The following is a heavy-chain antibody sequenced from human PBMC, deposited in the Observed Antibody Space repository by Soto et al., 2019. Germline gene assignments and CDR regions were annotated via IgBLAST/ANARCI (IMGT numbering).Heavy chain of an antibody. Sequence: VQLVQSGAEVKKPGSSVKVSCKASGGTFSSYAISWVRQAPGQGLEWMGGIIPIFGTANYAQKFQGRVTITADESTSTAYMEVSSLRSEETAVYYCASRSSDSSGYYLEAFDIWGQGTMVTVSS. CDR1: GGTFSSYA. D-gene: IGHD3-22*01. CDR3: ASRSSDSSGYYLEAFDI. V-gene: IGHV1-69*01. CDR2: IIPIFGTA. J-gene: IGHJ3*02.